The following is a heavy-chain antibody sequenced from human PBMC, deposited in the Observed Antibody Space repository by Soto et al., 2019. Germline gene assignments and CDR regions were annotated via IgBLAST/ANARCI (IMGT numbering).Heavy chain of an antibody. CDR2: IYHSGST. V-gene: IGHV4-59*12. Sequence: PSETLSLTCTVSGGSISSYYWSWIRQPPGKGLEWIGYIYHSGSTNYNPSLKSRVTISVDTSKNQFSLKLSSVTAADTAVYYCARVTHEQWLLRPQNFDYWGQGTLVTVSS. J-gene: IGHJ4*02. D-gene: IGHD6-19*01. CDR3: ARVTHEQWLLRPQNFDY. CDR1: GGSISSYY.